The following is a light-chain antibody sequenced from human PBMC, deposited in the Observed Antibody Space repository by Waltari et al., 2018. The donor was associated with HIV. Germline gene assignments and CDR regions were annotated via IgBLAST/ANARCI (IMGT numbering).Light chain of an antibody. J-gene: IGLJ3*02. CDR2: RNN. Sequence: QPVLTQPPSASGTPGHGVTISCSGRNSNIGTNSVYWYQHRPGMAPKLLIYRNNRRPSGIPDRFSGSRSGTSASLAISGLRSEDEADYYCATWDDSLIWVFGGGTKLTVL. CDR3: ATWDDSLIWV. CDR1: NSNIGTNS. V-gene: IGLV1-47*01.